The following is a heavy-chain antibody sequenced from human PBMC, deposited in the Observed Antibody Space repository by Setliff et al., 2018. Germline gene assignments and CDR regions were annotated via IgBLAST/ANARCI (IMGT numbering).Heavy chain of an antibody. V-gene: IGHV4-59*11. J-gene: IGHJ4*02. CDR1: GGSISSHY. Sequence: SETLSLTCTVSGGSISSHYRSWIRQPPGKGLEWIGNIYYSGSTNYNPSLKSRVTISVDTSKKQFSLKLSSVTAADTAVYYCARETIAARGDFDYWGQGTLVTVSS. CDR2: IYYSGST. CDR3: ARETIAARGDFDY. D-gene: IGHD6-6*01.